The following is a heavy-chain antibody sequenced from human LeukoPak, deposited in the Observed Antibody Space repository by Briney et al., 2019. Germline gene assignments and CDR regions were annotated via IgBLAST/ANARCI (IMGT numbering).Heavy chain of an antibody. V-gene: IGHV3-48*03. D-gene: IGHD3-3*01. CDR2: ISSSGSTI. CDR3: ARDADFWSGSYYFDY. CDR1: GFTFSSYE. Sequence: PGGSLRLSCAASGFTFSSYEMNWVRQAPGKGLEWVSYISSSGSTIYYADSVKGRFTIPRDNAKNSLYLQMNSLRAEDTAVYYCARDADFWSGSYYFDYWGQGTLVTVSS. J-gene: IGHJ4*02.